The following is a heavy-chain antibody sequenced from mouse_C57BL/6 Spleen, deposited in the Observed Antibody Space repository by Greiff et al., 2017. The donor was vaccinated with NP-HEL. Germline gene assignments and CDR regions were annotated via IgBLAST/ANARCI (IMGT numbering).Heavy chain of an antibody. J-gene: IGHJ2*01. D-gene: IGHD2-1*01. Sequence: QVQLQQPGAELVMPGASVKLSCKASGYTFTSYWMHWVKQRPGQGLEWIGEIDPSDSYTNYNQKFKGKSTLTVDKSSSTAYMQLSSLTSEDSAVYYCARWANYPFDYWGHGTTLTVSS. CDR3: ARWANYPFDY. V-gene: IGHV1-69*01. CDR1: GYTFTSYW. CDR2: IDPSDSYT.